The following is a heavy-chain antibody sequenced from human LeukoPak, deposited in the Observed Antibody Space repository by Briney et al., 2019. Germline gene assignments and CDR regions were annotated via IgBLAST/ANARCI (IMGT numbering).Heavy chain of an antibody. CDR3: P. D-gene: IGHD1-26*01. Sequence: GASVKVSCKASGGTFSSYAISWVRQAPGQGLEWMGGIIPIFGTANYAQKFQGRVTITADKYTAVYYCAREQSWSGSYHGRFDPWGQGTLVTVSS. J-gene: IGHJ5*02. V-gene: IGHV1-69*06. CDR1: GGTFSSYA. CDR2: IIPIFGTA.